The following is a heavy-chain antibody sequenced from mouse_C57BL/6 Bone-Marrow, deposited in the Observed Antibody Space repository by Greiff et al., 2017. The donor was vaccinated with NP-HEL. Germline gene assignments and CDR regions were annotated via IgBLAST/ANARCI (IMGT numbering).Heavy chain of an antibody. CDR3: TREGELGRRAMDY. D-gene: IGHD4-1*01. CDR1: GFTFSSYA. V-gene: IGHV5-9-1*02. Sequence: EVKVEESGEGLVKPGGSLKLSCAASGFTFSSYAMSWVRQTPEKRLEWVAYISSGGDYIYYADTVKGRFTISRDNARNTLYLQMSSLKSEDTAMYYCTREGELGRRAMDYWGQGTSVTVSS. CDR2: ISSGGDYI. J-gene: IGHJ4*01.